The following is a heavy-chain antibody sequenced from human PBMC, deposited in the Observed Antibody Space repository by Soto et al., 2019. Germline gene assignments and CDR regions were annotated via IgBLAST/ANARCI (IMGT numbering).Heavy chain of an antibody. D-gene: IGHD3-3*01. V-gene: IGHV3-23*01. CDR1: GFTFSSYA. Sequence: GGSLRLSCAASGFTFSSYAMSWVRQAPGKGLEWVSAISGSGGSTYYADSVKGRFTISRDNSKNTLYLQMNSLRAEDTAVYYCAKDPSYYDFWSGYLSASNWFDPWGQGTLVTVSS. CDR3: AKDPSYYDFWSGYLSASNWFDP. J-gene: IGHJ5*02. CDR2: ISGSGGST.